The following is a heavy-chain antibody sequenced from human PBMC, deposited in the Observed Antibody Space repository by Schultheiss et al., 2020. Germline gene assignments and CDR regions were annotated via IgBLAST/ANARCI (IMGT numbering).Heavy chain of an antibody. V-gene: IGHV4-61*01. CDR3: ARDGGGYYYSWYFDL. D-gene: IGHD3-22*01. CDR2: IYYSGST. Sequence: SETLSLTCTVSGGSISSSSYYWSWIRQPPGKGLEWIGYIYYSGSTNYNPSLKSRVTISVDTSKNQFSLKLSSVTAADTAVYYCARDGGGYYYSWYFDLWGRGTLVTVSS. CDR1: GGSISSSSYY. J-gene: IGHJ2*01.